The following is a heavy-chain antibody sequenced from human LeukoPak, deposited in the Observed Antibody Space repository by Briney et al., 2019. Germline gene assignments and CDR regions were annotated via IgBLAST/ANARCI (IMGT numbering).Heavy chain of an antibody. CDR3: ARPDSSGYSLDAFDI. CDR2: IKQDGSER. D-gene: IGHD3-22*01. CDR1: GFTFKNFW. V-gene: IGHV3-7*01. J-gene: IGHJ3*02. Sequence: GGSLRLSCAASGFTFKNFWVSWVRQAPGKGLEWVANIKQDGSERYYVDSVKGRFTISRDNAQKSLYLQMNSLRAEDTAVYYCARPDSSGYSLDAFDIWGKGTTVTISS.